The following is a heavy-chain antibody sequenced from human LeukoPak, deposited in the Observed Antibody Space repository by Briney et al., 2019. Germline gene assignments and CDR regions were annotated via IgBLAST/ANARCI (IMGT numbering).Heavy chain of an antibody. V-gene: IGHV3-23*01. CDR3: AKVDDSSGYYLGYFDY. CDR2: ISGSGGST. Sequence: GGPLRLPWAAPGFTFTNYALTGFGKARGKGLEWASGISGSGGSTHYADSVKGRFTISRDNSKNTLYLQMNSLRAEDTAVYYCAKVDDSSGYYLGYFDYWGQGTLVTVSS. D-gene: IGHD3-22*01. CDR1: GFTFTNYA. J-gene: IGHJ4*02.